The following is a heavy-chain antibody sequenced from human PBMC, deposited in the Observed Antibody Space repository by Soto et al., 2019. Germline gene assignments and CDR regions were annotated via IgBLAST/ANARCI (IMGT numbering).Heavy chain of an antibody. Sequence: PGGSPRLSCAASGFTFSSYAMHWVRQAPGKGLEWVAVISYDGSNKYYADSVKGRFTISRDNSKNTLYLQMNSLRAEDTAVYYCARAQDAFDIWGQGTMVTVSS. V-gene: IGHV3-30-3*01. CDR1: GFTFSSYA. J-gene: IGHJ3*02. CDR3: ARAQDAFDI. CDR2: ISYDGSNK.